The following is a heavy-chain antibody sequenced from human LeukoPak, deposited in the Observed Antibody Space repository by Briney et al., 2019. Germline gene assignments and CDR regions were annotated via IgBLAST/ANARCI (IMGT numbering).Heavy chain of an antibody. CDR3: ASVGPGRYFDY. CDR1: GGTFSSYA. V-gene: IGHV1-69*04. J-gene: IGHJ4*02. CDR2: IIPILGIA. Sequence: ASVKVSCKASGGTFSSYAISWVRQAPGQGLEWMGRIIPILGIANYAQKFQGRVTITADKSTSTAYMELSSLRSEDTAVYYCASVGPGRYFDYWGQGTLVTVSS. D-gene: IGHD3-10*01.